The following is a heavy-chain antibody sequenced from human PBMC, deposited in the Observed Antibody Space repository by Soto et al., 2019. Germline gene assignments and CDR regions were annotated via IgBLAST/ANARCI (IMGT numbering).Heavy chain of an antibody. D-gene: IGHD3-10*01. CDR2: IYYTGST. CDR3: ARVWGGAFDI. V-gene: IGHV4-59*08. J-gene: IGHJ3*02. CDR1: GPSIRSYY. Sequence: PSETLSLTCTVSGPSIRSYYWSWIRQPPGKELEWIGYIYYTGSTNYNPSLKSRVTISVDTSKNHFSLKLSSVTASDTAVYYCARVWGGAFDIWGQGTMVT.